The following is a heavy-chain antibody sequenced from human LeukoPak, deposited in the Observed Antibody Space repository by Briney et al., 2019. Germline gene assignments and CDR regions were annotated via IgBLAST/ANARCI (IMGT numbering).Heavy chain of an antibody. CDR3: AADMATGIAAAGDYYYYGMDV. V-gene: IGHV1-58*01. CDR2: IVVGSGNT. D-gene: IGHD6-13*01. Sequence: ASVKVSSKASGFTFTSSAVQWVRQARGQRLEWIGWIVVGSGNTNYAQKFQERVTITRDMSTSTAYMELSSLRSEDTAVYYCAADMATGIAAAGDYYYYGMDVWGQGTTVTVSS. J-gene: IGHJ6*02. CDR1: GFTFTSSA.